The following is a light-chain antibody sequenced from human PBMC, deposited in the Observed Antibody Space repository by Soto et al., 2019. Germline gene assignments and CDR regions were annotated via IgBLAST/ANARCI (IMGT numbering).Light chain of an antibody. V-gene: IGLV1-44*01. CDR2: SNN. J-gene: IGLJ2*01. CDR1: SSNIGTNT. CDR3: ASWDVSLVV. Sequence: QSVVTQPPSASGTPGRRVTMSCSGSSSNIGTNTVIWYQQLPGTAPKLLIYSNNQRPSGVPDRFSGSKSGTSASLAISGLQSEDEADYYCASWDVSLVVFGGGTKVTVL.